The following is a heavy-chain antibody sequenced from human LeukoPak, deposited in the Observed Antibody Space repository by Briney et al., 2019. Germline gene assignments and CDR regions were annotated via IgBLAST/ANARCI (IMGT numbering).Heavy chain of an antibody. J-gene: IGHJ4*02. V-gene: IGHV3-30*02. CDR2: IRYDGSNK. CDR1: GFTFSSYG. CDR3: AKGIDFWSGPEVD. Sequence: PGGSLRLSCAASGFTFSSYGMHWVRQAPGKGLEWVAFIRYDGSNKYYADSVKGRFTISRDNSKNTLYLQMNSLRAEDTAVYYCAKGIDFWSGPEVDWGQGTLVTVSS. D-gene: IGHD3-3*01.